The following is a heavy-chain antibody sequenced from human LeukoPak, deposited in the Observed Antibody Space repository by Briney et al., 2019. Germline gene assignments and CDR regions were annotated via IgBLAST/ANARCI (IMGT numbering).Heavy chain of an antibody. CDR1: GFTFSSYG. V-gene: IGHV3-30*02. J-gene: IGHJ3*02. D-gene: IGHD3-10*01. CDR2: IQFDGSNE. CDR3: ERVYYDSGTIRAAFDI. Sequence: GGSLRLSCAASGFTFSSYGMHWVRQAPGKGLEWVAFIQFDGSNEYYADSVKGRFTLSRDNSKNTLYLQMNSLRAEDTAMYYCERVYYDSGTIRAAFDIWGQGTMVTVSS.